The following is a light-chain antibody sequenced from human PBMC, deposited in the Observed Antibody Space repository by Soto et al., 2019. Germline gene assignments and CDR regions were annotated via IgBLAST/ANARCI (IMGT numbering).Light chain of an antibody. V-gene: IGKV3-20*01. CDR3: QHYGKSMYT. CDR2: GAS. Sequence: EIVLTQSPGTLSLSPGERATLSCRASQSVTSTYLAWYQQKPGQGPRLLIYGASSRATGIPDSFSGSGSGTDFTLTVSRLEPEDFAVYYCQHYGKSMYTFGQGTKLEIK. CDR1: QSVTSTY. J-gene: IGKJ2*01.